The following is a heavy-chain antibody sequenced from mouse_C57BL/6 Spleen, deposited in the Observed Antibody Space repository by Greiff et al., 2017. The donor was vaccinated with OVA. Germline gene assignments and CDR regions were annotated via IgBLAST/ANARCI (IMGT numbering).Heavy chain of an antibody. V-gene: IGHV3-6*01. CDR2: ISYDGSN. CDR3: AREGDYDYGWFAY. Sequence: EVQLQESGPGLVKPSQSLSLTCSVTGYSITSGYYWNWIRQFPGNKLEWMGYISYDGSNNYNPSLKNRISITRDTSKNQFFLKLNSVTTEDTATYYCAREGDYDYGWFAYWGQGTLVTVSA. J-gene: IGHJ3*01. D-gene: IGHD2-4*01. CDR1: GYSITSGYY.